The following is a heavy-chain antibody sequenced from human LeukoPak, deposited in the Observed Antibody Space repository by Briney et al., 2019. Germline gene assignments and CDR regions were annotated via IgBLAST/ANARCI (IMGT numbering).Heavy chain of an antibody. D-gene: IGHD3-10*01. CDR2: INPNSGGT. J-gene: IGHJ4*02. CDR3: ARDYYGSGSYYPPGY. Sequence: ASVKVSCKASGYTFTGYYMHWVRQAPGQGLEWMGWINPNSGGTNYAQKFQGRVTMTRDTSISTAYMELSRLRSDDTAVYYCARDYYGSGSYYPPGYWGQGTLVTVSS. CDR1: GYTFTGYY. V-gene: IGHV1-2*02.